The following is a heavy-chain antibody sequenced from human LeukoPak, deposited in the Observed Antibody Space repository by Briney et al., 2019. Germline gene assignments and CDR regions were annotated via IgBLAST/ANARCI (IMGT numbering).Heavy chain of an antibody. CDR3: ARAAEYKLLYRMDV. V-gene: IGHV1-18*01. CDR1: GYTFTSYG. CDR2: ISAYNGNT. D-gene: IGHD2-2*02. Sequence: ASVKVSCKASGYTFTSYGISWVRQAPGQGLEWMGWISAYNGNTNYAQKLQGRVTMTTDTSTSTAYMELRSLRSDDTAVYYCARAAEYKLLYRMDVWGKGTTVTVSS. J-gene: IGHJ6*04.